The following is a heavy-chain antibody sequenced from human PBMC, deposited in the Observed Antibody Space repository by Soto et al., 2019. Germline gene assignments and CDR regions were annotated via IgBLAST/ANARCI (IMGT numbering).Heavy chain of an antibody. CDR2: ISYDGRNE. V-gene: IGHV3-30*18. CDR1: AFPFSSFA. Sequence: QLQLVESGGGVVQPGRSLRLSCAASAFPFSSFAMHWVRQAPGKGLEWLALISYDGRNEYYADSVQGRFAISRDNSKNMLYLQMTSLRPEDTAVYYCVKDRGDSDYWGQGALVIVSS. J-gene: IGHJ4*02. CDR3: VKDRGDSDY.